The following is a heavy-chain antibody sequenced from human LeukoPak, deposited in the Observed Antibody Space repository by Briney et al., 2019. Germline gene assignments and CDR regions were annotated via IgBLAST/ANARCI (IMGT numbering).Heavy chain of an antibody. CDR1: GFSFSSYA. CDR3: AKDREYYDSSGYYYVTAEYFQH. Sequence: PGGSLRLSCAASGFSFSSYAMSWVRQAPGKGLEWVSAISGSGGGTYYADSVKGRFTISRDNSKNTLYLQMNSLRAEDTAVYYCAKDREYYDSSGYYYVTAEYFQHWGQGTLVTVSS. D-gene: IGHD3-22*01. V-gene: IGHV3-23*01. CDR2: ISGSGGGT. J-gene: IGHJ1*01.